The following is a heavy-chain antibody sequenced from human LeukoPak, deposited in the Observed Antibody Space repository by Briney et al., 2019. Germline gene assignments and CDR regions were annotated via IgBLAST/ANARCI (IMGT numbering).Heavy chain of an antibody. J-gene: IGHJ4*02. D-gene: IGHD6-19*01. Sequence: PSETLSLTCAVYGGSFSGYYWSWIRQPLGKGLEWIGEINHSGSTNYNPSLKSRVTISVDTSKNQFSLKLSSVTAADTAVYYCARRSQWLVDYWGQGTLVTVSS. CDR2: INHSGST. V-gene: IGHV4-34*01. CDR1: GGSFSGYY. CDR3: ARRSQWLVDY.